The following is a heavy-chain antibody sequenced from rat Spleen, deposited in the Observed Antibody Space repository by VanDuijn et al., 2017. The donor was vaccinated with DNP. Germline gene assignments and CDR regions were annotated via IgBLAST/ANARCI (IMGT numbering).Heavy chain of an antibody. J-gene: IGHJ2*01. CDR1: GFSFSDYN. Sequence: EVQLVESGRGLVQPGRSLKLSCAASGFSFSDYNMAWIRQAPTMGLEWVAYIRYDGGSTKYGDSVKGRFTISRDNAKNTLYLQMSSLRSEDMATYYCARWNSGHFDYWGQGVMVPVSS. D-gene: IGHD4-3*01. CDR2: IRYDGGST. V-gene: IGHV5-22*01. CDR3: ARWNSGHFDY.